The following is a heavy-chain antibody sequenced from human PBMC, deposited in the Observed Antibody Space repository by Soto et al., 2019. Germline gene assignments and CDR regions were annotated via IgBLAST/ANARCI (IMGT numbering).Heavy chain of an antibody. Sequence: TGGSLRLSCAASGFTVSSNYMSWVRQAPGKGLEWVSVIYSGGSTYYADSVKGRFTISRDNSKNTLYLQMNSLRAEDTAVYYCARDLSDGIAAAGTDYWGQGTLVTVSS. CDR3: ARDLSDGIAAAGTDY. CDR1: GFTVSSNY. D-gene: IGHD6-13*01. J-gene: IGHJ4*02. V-gene: IGHV3-53*01. CDR2: IYSGGST.